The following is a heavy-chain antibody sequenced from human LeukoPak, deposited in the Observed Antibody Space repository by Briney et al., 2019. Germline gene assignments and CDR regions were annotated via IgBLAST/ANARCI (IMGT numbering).Heavy chain of an antibody. CDR3: ARVRDRF. CDR1: GFTFSSYA. V-gene: IGHV3-23*01. Sequence: PGGSLRLSCGASGFTFSSYAMSWVRQAPGKGLEWVSAIIGGGDSTYNADSVKGRFTISRDNSKNTLYLQMNSLRAEDTAVYYCARVRDRFRGQGTLVTVSS. J-gene: IGHJ4*02. CDR2: IIGGGDST. D-gene: IGHD2-15*01.